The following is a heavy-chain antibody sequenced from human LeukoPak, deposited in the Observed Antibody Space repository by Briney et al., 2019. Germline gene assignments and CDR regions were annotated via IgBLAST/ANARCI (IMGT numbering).Heavy chain of an antibody. CDR1: GASMSSSPYY. J-gene: IGHJ6*02. D-gene: IGHD4-17*01. Sequence: SSETLSLPCTVSGASMSSSPYYWDWVRQPPGKGLGWIGYVSYTGNTNYNPALRSRVTISVDTSKNQFSLKLSSVTAADTAVYYCAREDPQTTVPEGMDVWGQGTTATVSS. CDR2: VSYTGNT. V-gene: IGHV4-61*01. CDR3: AREDPQTTVPEGMDV.